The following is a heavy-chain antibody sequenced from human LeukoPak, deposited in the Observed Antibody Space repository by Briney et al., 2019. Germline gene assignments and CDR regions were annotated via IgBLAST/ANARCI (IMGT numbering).Heavy chain of an antibody. J-gene: IGHJ2*01. Sequence: GESLKISCQCSGFTFTNYWIGWVRQTPGRGLEWMGIIYPRDSDTRYSPSFQGQVTISADKSITTAYLQWSSLKASDTAMYFCVRRDRAFFDVWGRGTLVSVSS. CDR3: VRRDRAFFDV. CDR2: IYPRDSDT. CDR1: GFTFTNYW. V-gene: IGHV5-51*01.